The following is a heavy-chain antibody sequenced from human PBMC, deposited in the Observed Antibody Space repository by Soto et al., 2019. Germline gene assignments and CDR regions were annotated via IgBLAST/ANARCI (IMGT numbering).Heavy chain of an antibody. V-gene: IGHV3-74*01. CDR2: INSEVSST. D-gene: IGHD2-2*01. CDR3: ARAFCTSADCSTTLFDY. CDR1: RFSFSSNL. Sequence: WVTRRRPCAAGRFSFSSNLKYWVRRGPGKGLVWVSRINSEVSSTNYADSVKGRFTISRGKARNTLSLQMNSFIVENTDVYYCARAFCTSADCSTTLFDYWGQGTLVSLSS. J-gene: IGHJ4*02.